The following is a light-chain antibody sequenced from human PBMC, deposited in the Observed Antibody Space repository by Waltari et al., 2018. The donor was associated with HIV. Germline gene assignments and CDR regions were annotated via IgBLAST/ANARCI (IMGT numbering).Light chain of an antibody. Sequence: DIVMAQSPDSLAVSLGERATINCMSSQSILYTSNNQNYLAGYQQKPGQPPKLLIYWASSRESGVPDRFSGSGSGTEFTLTITSLQAEDVAVYYCQQYYITPWTFGQGTKVEIK. CDR2: WAS. CDR3: QQYYITPWT. V-gene: IGKV4-1*01. J-gene: IGKJ1*01. CDR1: QSILYTSNNQNY.